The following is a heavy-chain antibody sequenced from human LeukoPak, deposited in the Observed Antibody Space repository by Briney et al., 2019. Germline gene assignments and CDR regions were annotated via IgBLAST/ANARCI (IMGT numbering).Heavy chain of an antibody. CDR3: ARGYGSGSYFVY. Sequence: RSSETLSLTCAVYGASSSGYYWSWIRQPPGKGLEWIGEINHSGSTNQNPSLKSRVTISIDTSKNQFSLKLSSVTAADTAVYHCARGYGSGSYFVYWGQGTLVTVSS. CDR1: GASSSGYY. J-gene: IGHJ4*02. V-gene: IGHV4-34*01. CDR2: INHSGST. D-gene: IGHD3-10*01.